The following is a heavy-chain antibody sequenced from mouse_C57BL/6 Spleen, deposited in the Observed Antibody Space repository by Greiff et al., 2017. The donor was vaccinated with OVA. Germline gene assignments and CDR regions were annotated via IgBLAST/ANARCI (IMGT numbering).Heavy chain of an antibody. V-gene: IGHV3-6*01. CDR1: GYSITSGYY. CDR3: ARGLYGNKAY. D-gene: IGHD2-1*01. J-gene: IGHJ2*01. Sequence: EVQVVESGPGLVKPSQSLSLTCSVTGYSITSGYYWNWIRQFPGNKLEWMGYISYDGSNNYNPSLKNRISITRDTSKNQFFLKLNSVTTEDTATYYCARGLYGNKAYWGQGTTLTVSS. CDR2: ISYDGSN.